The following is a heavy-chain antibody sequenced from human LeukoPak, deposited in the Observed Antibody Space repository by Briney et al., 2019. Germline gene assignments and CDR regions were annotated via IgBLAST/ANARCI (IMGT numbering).Heavy chain of an antibody. V-gene: IGHV4-59*01. CDR2: IYYSGST. CDR3: ARDGGYYYDSSGYGAFDI. Sequence: SETLSLTCSVSGGSISSYYWSWIRQPPGKGLEWIGYIYYSGSTNYNPSLKSRVTISVDTSKNQFSLKLSSVTAADTAVYYCARDGGYYYDSSGYGAFDIWGQGTMVTVSS. J-gene: IGHJ3*02. CDR1: GGSISSYY. D-gene: IGHD3-22*01.